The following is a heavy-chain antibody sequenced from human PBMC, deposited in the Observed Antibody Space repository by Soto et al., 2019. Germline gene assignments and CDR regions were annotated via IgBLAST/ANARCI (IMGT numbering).Heavy chain of an antibody. Sequence: PSETLSLTCTVSGGSINSYYWSWIRQPPGKGLEWIGYIYYSGSTNYNPSLKSRVTISVDTSKNQFSLKLSSVTAADTAVYYCGRRYGLGFDFWGQGTLVTVSS. D-gene: IGHD3-10*01. CDR3: GRRYGLGFDF. CDR1: GGSINSYY. V-gene: IGHV4-59*08. J-gene: IGHJ4*02. CDR2: IYYSGST.